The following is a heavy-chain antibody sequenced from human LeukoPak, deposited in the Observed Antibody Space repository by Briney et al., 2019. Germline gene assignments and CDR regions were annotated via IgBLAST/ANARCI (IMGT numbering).Heavy chain of an antibody. CDR2: IIPILGIA. CDR3: ARDPSIAARLNWFDP. Sequence: ASVKVSCKASGGTFSSYAISWVRQAPGQGLEWMGRIIPILGIANYAQKFQGRVTITADESTSTAYMELSSLRSEDTAVYYCARDPSIAARLNWFDPWGQGTLVTVSS. V-gene: IGHV1-69*04. D-gene: IGHD6-6*01. CDR1: GGTFSSYA. J-gene: IGHJ5*02.